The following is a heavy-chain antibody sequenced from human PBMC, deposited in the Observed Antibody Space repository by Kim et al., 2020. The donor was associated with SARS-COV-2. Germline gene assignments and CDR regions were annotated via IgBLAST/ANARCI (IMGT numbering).Heavy chain of an antibody. CDR3: ARVGCSSTSCYLFDP. CDR1: GGSISSYY. CDR2: IYYSGST. J-gene: IGHJ5*02. D-gene: IGHD2-2*01. Sequence: SETLSLTCTVSGGSISSYYWSWIRQPPGKGLEWIGYIYYSGSTNYNPSLKSRVTISVDTSKNQFSLKLSSVTAADTAVYYCARVGCSSTSCYLFDPWGQGTLVTVSS. V-gene: IGHV4-59*01.